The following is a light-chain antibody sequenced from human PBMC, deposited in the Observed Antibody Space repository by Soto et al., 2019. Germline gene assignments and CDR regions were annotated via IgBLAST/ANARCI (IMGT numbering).Light chain of an antibody. CDR2: DAS. Sequence: EIVLTQSPATLSLSPGERATLSCRASQSVSAYLAWYQQKPGQAPRLLIYDASNRATGIPARFSGSGSGTDFTLTIHSLEPEDFAVYYCQHRSNWPRTFGQGTKVEIK. V-gene: IGKV3-11*01. J-gene: IGKJ1*01. CDR3: QHRSNWPRT. CDR1: QSVSAY.